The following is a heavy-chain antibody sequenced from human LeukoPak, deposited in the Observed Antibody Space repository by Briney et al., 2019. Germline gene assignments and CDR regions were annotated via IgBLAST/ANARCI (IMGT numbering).Heavy chain of an antibody. Sequence: SETLCLTCAVYGGSFSGYYWSWIRQPPGKGLEWIGEINHSGSTNYNPSLKSRVTISVDTSKNQVSLKLSSVTAADTAVYYCARGTTMIVVVITSRAPRYFDLWGRGTLVTVSS. J-gene: IGHJ2*01. CDR1: GGSFSGYY. CDR3: ARGTTMIVVVITSRAPRYFDL. CDR2: INHSGST. V-gene: IGHV4-34*01. D-gene: IGHD3-22*01.